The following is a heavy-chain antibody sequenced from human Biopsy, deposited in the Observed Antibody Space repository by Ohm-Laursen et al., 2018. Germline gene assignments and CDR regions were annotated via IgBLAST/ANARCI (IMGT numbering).Heavy chain of an antibody. CDR3: ATAAYAPPYFDL. V-gene: IGHV3-21*06. J-gene: IGHJ4*02. Sequence: GSLRLSCSASGFTFTSYTLTWVRQAPGKGLEWVSFISSSSSYIYYADSVRGRFTISRDNSKNSVYLVMSSLRAEDTAVYFCATAAYAPPYFDLWGRGTVVTVSS. D-gene: IGHD4-17*01. CDR2: ISSSSSYI. CDR1: GFTFTSYT.